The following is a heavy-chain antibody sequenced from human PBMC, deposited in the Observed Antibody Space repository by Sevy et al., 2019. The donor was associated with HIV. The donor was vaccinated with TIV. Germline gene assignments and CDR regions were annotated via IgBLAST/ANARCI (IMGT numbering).Heavy chain of an antibody. V-gene: IGHV1-2*06. CDR3: ASYTTGATVVYYYYGMDV. J-gene: IGHJ6*02. D-gene: IGHD4-17*01. CDR1: GYTFTGYY. CDR2: INPNSGGT. Sequence: ASVKVSCKASGYTFTGYYMHWVRQAPGQGLEWMGRINPNSGGTNYAQKFQGRVTMTRDTSINTAYMELSRLRSDDTAVYYCASYTTGATVVYYYYGMDVWGQGTTVTVSS.